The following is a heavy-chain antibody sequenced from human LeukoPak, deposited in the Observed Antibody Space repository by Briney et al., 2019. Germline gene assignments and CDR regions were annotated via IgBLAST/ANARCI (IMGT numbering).Heavy chain of an antibody. CDR2: INHSGST. CDR1: GGSISSSSYY. D-gene: IGHD6-6*01. V-gene: IGHV4-39*07. J-gene: IGHJ6*02. CDR3: ARGRIAARLTHTRRPYYYYGMDV. Sequence: SETLSLTCTVSGGSISSSSYYWGWIRQPPGKGLEWIGEINHSGSTNYNPSLKSRVTISVDTSKNQFSLKLSSVTAADTAVYYCARGRIAARLTHTRRPYYYYGMDVWGQGTTVTVSS.